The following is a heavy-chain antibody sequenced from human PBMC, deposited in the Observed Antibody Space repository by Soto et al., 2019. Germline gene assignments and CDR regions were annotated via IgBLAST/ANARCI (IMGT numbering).Heavy chain of an antibody. V-gene: IGHV5-51*01. CDR2: IYPGDSDT. CDR1: GYSFTSYW. J-gene: IGHJ5*02. D-gene: IGHD5-18*01. Sequence: GESRKISCKGSGYSFTSYWIGWVRQMPGKGLEWMGIIYPGDSDTRYSPSFQGQVTISADKSISTAYLQWSRLKASDTAMYYCARWLIQHDQNWFDPWGQGTLVTVSS. CDR3: ARWLIQHDQNWFDP.